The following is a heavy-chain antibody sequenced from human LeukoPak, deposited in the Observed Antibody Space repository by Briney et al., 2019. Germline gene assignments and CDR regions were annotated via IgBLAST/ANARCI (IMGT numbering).Heavy chain of an antibody. CDR3: ARFDLITMVQGVIPRGGGGSKYFQH. CDR1: GYTFTGYY. CDR2: INPNSGGT. V-gene: IGHV1-2*02. D-gene: IGHD3-10*01. J-gene: IGHJ1*01. Sequence: ASVKVSCKASGYTFTGYYMHWVRQAPGQGLEWMGWINPNSGGTNYAQKFRGRVTTTRDTSISTAYMELSRLRSDDTAVYYCARFDLITMVQGVIPRGGGGSKYFQHWGQGTLVTVSS.